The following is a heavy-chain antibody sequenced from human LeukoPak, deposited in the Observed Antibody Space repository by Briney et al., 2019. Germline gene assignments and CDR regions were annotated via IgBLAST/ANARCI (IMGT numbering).Heavy chain of an antibody. CDR1: GFTFSTYW. J-gene: IGHJ4*02. CDR2: IKQDGTEK. Sequence: GGSLRLSCAASGFTFSTYWMSWVRQAPGKGLKWVANIKQDGTEKYYVDSVNGRFTISRDNAKNSLYLQMSSLRAEDTAVYYCARAVGATHFDYWGRGTQVTVSS. D-gene: IGHD1-26*01. V-gene: IGHV3-7*04. CDR3: ARAVGATHFDY.